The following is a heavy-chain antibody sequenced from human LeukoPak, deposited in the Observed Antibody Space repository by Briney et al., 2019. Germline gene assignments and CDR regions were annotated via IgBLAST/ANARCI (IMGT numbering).Heavy chain of an antibody. CDR3: TRDRSIVHFDF. V-gene: IGHV7-4-1*02. J-gene: IGHJ4*02. Sequence: ASVTVSFTASGYTFTGHSINWVRQAPGQGLEWMGWINMNTGNPTYAQGFAGRFVFSLDTSASTAYMQIISLKAEDTAVYYCTRDRSIVHFDFWGQGTLVTVSS. D-gene: IGHD3-16*02. CDR1: GYTFTGHS. CDR2: INMNTGNP.